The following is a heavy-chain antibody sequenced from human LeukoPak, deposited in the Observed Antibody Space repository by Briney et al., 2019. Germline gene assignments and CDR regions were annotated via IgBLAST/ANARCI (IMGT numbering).Heavy chain of an antibody. D-gene: IGHD6-19*01. Sequence: PSQTLSLTCTVSGGSISSGGYYWSWIRQHPGKGLEWIGYIYYSGSTYCNPSLKSRVTISVDTSKNQFSLKLSSVTAADTAVYYCASSLDSSGWYSVRGYFDYWGQGTLVTVSS. CDR1: GGSISSGGYY. CDR2: IYYSGST. J-gene: IGHJ4*02. CDR3: ASSLDSSGWYSVRGYFDY. V-gene: IGHV4-31*03.